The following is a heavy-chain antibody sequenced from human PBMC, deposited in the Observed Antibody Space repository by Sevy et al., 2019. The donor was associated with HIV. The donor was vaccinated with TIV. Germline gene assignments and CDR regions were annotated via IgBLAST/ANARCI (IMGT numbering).Heavy chain of an antibody. V-gene: IGHV3-23*01. J-gene: IGHJ6*02. CDR2: LIGGGSRT. Sequence: GGSLRLSCAASGFSFSNYAMSGVRQAPGKGLEWVSTLIGGGSRTYYADSVTGRFTISRDNSRNTLYRQMNSLRAEDTAVYYCAKRRVQSGLSGGGANYGWDVCGQGTTVTVSS. CDR3: AKRRVQSGLSGGGANYGWDV. D-gene: IGHD2-8*02. CDR1: GFSFSNYA.